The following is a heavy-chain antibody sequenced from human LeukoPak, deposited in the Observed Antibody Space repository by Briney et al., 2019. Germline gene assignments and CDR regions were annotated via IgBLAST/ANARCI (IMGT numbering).Heavy chain of an antibody. Sequence: GASVKVSSKASGGTFTTYAISRVRQPPGPRLESLGGIIPLFRPANSAQKFQGRVTITADESTSTAYMELSSLRSEDTAVYYCARDDTSGYSSGWYQDYYYYGMDVWGQGTTVTVSS. V-gene: IGHV1-69*13. CDR2: IIPLFRPA. D-gene: IGHD6-19*01. CDR1: GGTFTTYA. CDR3: ARDDTSGYSSGWYQDYYYYGMDV. J-gene: IGHJ6*02.